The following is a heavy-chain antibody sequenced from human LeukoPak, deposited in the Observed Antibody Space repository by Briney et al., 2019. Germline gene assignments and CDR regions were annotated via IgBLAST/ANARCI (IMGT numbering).Heavy chain of an antibody. V-gene: IGHV1-2*02. CDR3: AQLLGYCSGGSCLQADY. Sequence: GASVKVSCKASGYTFIDYFMHWVRQAPGQGLEWMGWLNPKNGGTNYAQKFQGRVTMTRDTSISTAYMELSGLRSDDTAVYYCAQLLGYCSGGSCLQADYWGQGTLVTVSS. CDR2: LNPKNGGT. J-gene: IGHJ4*02. CDR1: GYTFIDYF. D-gene: IGHD2-15*01.